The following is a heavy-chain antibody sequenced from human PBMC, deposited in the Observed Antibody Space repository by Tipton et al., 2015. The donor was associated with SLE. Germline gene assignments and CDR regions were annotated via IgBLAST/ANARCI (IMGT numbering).Heavy chain of an antibody. J-gene: IGHJ4*02. CDR1: GGSFSGYY. CDR2: INHSGST. D-gene: IGHD3-22*01. CDR3: ARRRKYYYDSSGYFFDY. Sequence: TLSLTCAVYGGSFSGYYWSWIRQPPGKGLEWIGEINHSGSTNYNPSLQSRVTMSVDTSKNQFSLKLSSVTAADTAVYYCARRRKYYYDSSGYFFDYWGQGTLVTVSS. V-gene: IGHV4-34*01.